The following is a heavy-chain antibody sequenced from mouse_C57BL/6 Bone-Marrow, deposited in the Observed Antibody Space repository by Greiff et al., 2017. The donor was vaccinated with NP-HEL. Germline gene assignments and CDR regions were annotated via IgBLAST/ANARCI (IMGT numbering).Heavy chain of an antibody. CDR3: ARHYWDGYFDY. J-gene: IGHJ2*01. Sequence: EVMLVESGGGLVQPGGSLKLSCAASGFTFSDYGMAWVRQAPRKGPEWVAFISNLAYSIYYAENVTGRFTISRENAKNTLYLEMSSLSSEDTAMYYCARHYWDGYFDYWGQGTTLTVSS. CDR1: GFTFSDYG. CDR2: ISNLAYSI. D-gene: IGHD4-1*01. V-gene: IGHV5-15*04.